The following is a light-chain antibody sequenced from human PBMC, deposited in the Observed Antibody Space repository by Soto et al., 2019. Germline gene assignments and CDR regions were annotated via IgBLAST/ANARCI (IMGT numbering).Light chain of an antibody. CDR1: SSDVGGYNY. V-gene: IGLV2-14*03. CDR3: SSYGSTRTRYV. Sequence: QSALTQPASVSGSPGQSITISCTGTSSDVGGYNYVSWYQQHPGKAPKLMIYDVSNRPSGVSNRFSGSKSANTASLTISGLQDEDEADYFCSSYGSTRTRYVFGTGTKVTVL. CDR2: DVS. J-gene: IGLJ1*01.